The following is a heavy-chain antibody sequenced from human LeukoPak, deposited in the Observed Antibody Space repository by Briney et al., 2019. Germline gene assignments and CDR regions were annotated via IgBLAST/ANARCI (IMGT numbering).Heavy chain of an antibody. CDR1: GGSINSSSYY. D-gene: IGHD3-22*01. CDR2: IYYSGST. V-gene: IGHV4-39*01. J-gene: IGHJ6*02. Sequence: SETLSLTCTVSGGSINSSSYYWGWIRQPPGKGLEWIGSIYYSGSTCYNPSLKSRVTISVDTSKNQFSLKLSSVTAADTAVYYCARQNSSGYYFYYYYGMDVWGQGTTVTVSS. CDR3: ARQNSSGYYFYYYYGMDV.